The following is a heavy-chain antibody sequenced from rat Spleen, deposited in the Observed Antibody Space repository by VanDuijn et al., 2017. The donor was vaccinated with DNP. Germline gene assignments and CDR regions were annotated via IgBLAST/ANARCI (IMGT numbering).Heavy chain of an antibody. CDR1: GFSFNDYW. J-gene: IGHJ2*01. D-gene: IGHD1-11*01. CDR2: INKDSSTI. V-gene: IGHV4-2*01. CDR3: ASGPNYGGWSDYFDY. Sequence: EVKLVESGGGLVQPGRSLQLSCAASGFSFNDYWMGWVRQAPGKGLEWIGQINKDSSTITYIPSLKDKFTISRDNDQNTLYLQMSKLGSEDTAIYYCASGPNYGGWSDYFDYWGQGVMVTVSS.